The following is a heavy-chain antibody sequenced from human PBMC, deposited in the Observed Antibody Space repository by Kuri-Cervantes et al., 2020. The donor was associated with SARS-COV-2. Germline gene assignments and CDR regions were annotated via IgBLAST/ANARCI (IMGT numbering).Heavy chain of an antibody. D-gene: IGHD6-19*01. CDR2: IRWNSGSI. Sequence: SLKISCTASGFTFDDYAMHWVRQAPGKGREWVSGIRWNSGSIGYADSVKGRFTISRDNAKNSLYLQMNSLRAEDTAVYYCAKEKGIAVAEPFDYWGQGTLVTVSS. V-gene: IGHV3-9*01. CDR3: AKEKGIAVAEPFDY. CDR1: GFTFDDYA. J-gene: IGHJ4*02.